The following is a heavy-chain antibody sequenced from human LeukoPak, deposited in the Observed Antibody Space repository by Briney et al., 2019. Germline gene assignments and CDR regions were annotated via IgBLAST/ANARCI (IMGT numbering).Heavy chain of an antibody. D-gene: IGHD3-10*01. Sequence: GASVKVSCKASGYTFTSYGISWVRQASGQGLEWMGWISANDGNTDYPQKLQGRVTMTTDTSTSTAYMELRSLRSDDTAVYYCARESHVTREDYWGQGTLVTVSS. CDR2: ISANDGNT. CDR1: GYTFTSYG. J-gene: IGHJ4*02. CDR3: ARESHVTREDY. V-gene: IGHV1-18*01.